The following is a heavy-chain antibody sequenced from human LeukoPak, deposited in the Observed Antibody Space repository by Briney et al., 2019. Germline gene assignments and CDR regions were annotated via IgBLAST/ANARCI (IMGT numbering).Heavy chain of an antibody. CDR3: ARADSGSHAHFDY. J-gene: IGHJ4*02. CDR1: GYSISNGYY. Sequence: SETLSLTRAVSGYSISNGYYWGWIRQAPGKRLEWIATIYHSGSIYYNPSLMSRFTISIDTSKNQFSLKVTSVTAADTARYYCARADSGSHAHFDYWGQGMLVTVSS. D-gene: IGHD1-26*01. V-gene: IGHV4-38-2*01. CDR2: IYHSGSI.